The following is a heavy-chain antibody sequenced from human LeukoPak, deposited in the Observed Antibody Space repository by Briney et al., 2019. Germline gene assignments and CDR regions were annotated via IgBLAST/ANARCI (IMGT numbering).Heavy chain of an antibody. CDR2: ISAYNGNT. CDR3: ARAQNYYDSSGYYSDY. J-gene: IGHJ4*02. V-gene: IGHV1-18*01. CDR1: GYTFTSYD. D-gene: IGHD3-22*01. Sequence: GASVKVSCKASGYTFTSYDINWVRQAPGQGLEWMGWISAYNGNTNYAQKLQGRVTMTTDTSTSTAYMELRSLRSDDTAVYYCARAQNYYDSSGYYSDYWGQGTLVTVSS.